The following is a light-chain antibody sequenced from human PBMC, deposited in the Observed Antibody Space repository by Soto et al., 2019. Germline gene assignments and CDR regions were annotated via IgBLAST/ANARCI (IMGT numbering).Light chain of an antibody. CDR1: HGIRND. Sequence: AIQMTQSTSSLSASVGDRVTITCRASHGIRNDLGWYQQKPGKAPKLLIYASSSLKSGVPSRFSGSGSGTDFTIPISSLQPEDLATYYCLHAYNYPPSFGQATKVEIK. J-gene: IGKJ1*01. CDR2: ASS. V-gene: IGKV1-6*01. CDR3: LHAYNYPPS.